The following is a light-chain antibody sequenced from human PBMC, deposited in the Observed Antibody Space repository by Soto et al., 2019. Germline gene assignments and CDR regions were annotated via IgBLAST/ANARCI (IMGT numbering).Light chain of an antibody. CDR1: QSVTSNY. CDR3: QLYASSPWT. V-gene: IGKV3-20*01. Sequence: EIVLTQSPGTLSLSPGERATLSCRASQSVTSNYLAWYQQKPGQAPSLLIYGASARAAGIPDRISGSGTGTDFALTISGLEPEDFAVYFCQLYASSPWTFGQGTKVEI. CDR2: GAS. J-gene: IGKJ1*01.